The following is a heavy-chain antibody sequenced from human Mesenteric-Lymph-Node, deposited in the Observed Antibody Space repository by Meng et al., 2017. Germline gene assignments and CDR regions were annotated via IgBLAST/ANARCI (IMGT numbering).Heavy chain of an antibody. CDR1: GFTFDDYA. J-gene: IGHJ4*02. V-gene: IGHV3-9*01. D-gene: IGHD6-13*01. CDR3: ARVPPYSSSWPFDY. Sequence: SLKISCAASGFTFDDYAMHWVRQAPGKGLEWVSGISWNSGSIGYADSVKGRFTISRDNAKNSLYLQMNSLRAEDTAVYYCARVPPYSSSWPFDYWGQGTLVTVSS. CDR2: ISWNSGSI.